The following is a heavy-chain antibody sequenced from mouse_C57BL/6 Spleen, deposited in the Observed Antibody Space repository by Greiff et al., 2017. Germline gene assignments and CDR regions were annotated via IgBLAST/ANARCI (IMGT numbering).Heavy chain of an antibody. CDR3: AGYGSSYYYAMDD. D-gene: IGHD1-1*01. CDR2: ISSGSSTL. CDR1: GFTFSDYG. J-gene: IGHJ4*01. V-gene: IGHV5-17*01. Sequence: DVKLVESGGGLVKPGGSLKLSCAASGFTFSDYGMHWVRQAPEKGLEWVAYISSGSSTLYYADTVKGRFTISRDNAKHTLFLQMTSLRAEDTAMYYCAGYGSSYYYAMDDWGKGTSVTFSS.